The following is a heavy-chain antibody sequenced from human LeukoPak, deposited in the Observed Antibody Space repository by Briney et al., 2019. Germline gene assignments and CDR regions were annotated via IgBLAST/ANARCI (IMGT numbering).Heavy chain of an antibody. CDR1: GGTFSSYA. V-gene: IGHV1-69*05. CDR2: TIPIFGTA. D-gene: IGHD2-2*02. J-gene: IGHJ6*03. Sequence: GSSVKVSCKASGGTFSSYAISWVRQAPGQGLEWMEGTIPIFGTANYAQKFQGRVTITTDESTSTAYMELSSLRSEDTAVYYCARDGGYCSSTSCYTMYYYMDVWGKGTTVTVSS. CDR3: ARDGGYCSSTSCYTMYYYMDV.